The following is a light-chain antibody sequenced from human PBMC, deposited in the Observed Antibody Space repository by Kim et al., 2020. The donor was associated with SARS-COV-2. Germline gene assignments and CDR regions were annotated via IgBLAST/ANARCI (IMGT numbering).Light chain of an antibody. J-gene: IGLJ1*01. Sequence: GQASTISGTGTSSDVGGYNYVSWYQQHPGKAPKRMIYDGSNRPSGVSNRFSGSKSGNTASLTICGLQAEDEADYYCSSYTSSSTLVFGAGTKVTVL. CDR2: DGS. CDR3: SSYTSSSTLV. V-gene: IGLV2-14*03. CDR1: SSDVGGYNY.